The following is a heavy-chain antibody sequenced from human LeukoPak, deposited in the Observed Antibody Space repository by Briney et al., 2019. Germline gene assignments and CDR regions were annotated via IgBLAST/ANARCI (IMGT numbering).Heavy chain of an antibody. CDR2: INPNSGGT. V-gene: IGHV1-2*02. CDR1: GYTFTGYY. J-gene: IGHJ4*02. CDR3: ARDRYCSGGSCYPLDY. Sequence: ASVKVSCKASGYTFTGYYMHWVRQAPGQGLGWMGWINPNSGGTNYAQKFQGRVTMTRDTSISTAYMELSRLRSDDTAVYYCARDRYCSGGSCYPLDYWGQGTLVTVSS. D-gene: IGHD2-15*01.